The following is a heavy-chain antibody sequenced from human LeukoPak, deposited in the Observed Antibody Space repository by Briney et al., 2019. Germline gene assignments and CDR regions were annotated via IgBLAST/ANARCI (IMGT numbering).Heavy chain of an antibody. CDR3: ARSLYYYGSDSFDI. CDR1: GVSISSYY. CDR2: IYYSGST. J-gene: IGHJ3*02. Sequence: SETLSLTCTVSGVSISSYYWNWIRQPPGKGLEWIGYIYYSGSTNYNPSLKSRVTISLNTSKNQFSLRLSSVTAADTAVYYCARSLYYYGSDSFDIWGQGTMVTVSS. D-gene: IGHD3-10*01. V-gene: IGHV4-59*01.